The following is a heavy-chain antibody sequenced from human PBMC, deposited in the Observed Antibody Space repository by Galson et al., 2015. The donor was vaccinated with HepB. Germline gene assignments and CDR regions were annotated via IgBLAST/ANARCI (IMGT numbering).Heavy chain of an antibody. CDR3: VKVSGEIIVSDPFDL. V-gene: IGHV3-30*04. CDR1: GFTLRSYT. Sequence: LRLSCAASGFTLRSYTMYWVRQAPGKGLEWVGFISYDGNNKFYADSVKGRFTISRDNSKNTLSVEMSSLRTEDTGVYYCVKVSGEIIVSDPFDLWGQGTLVTVSS. J-gene: IGHJ3*01. CDR2: ISYDGNNK. D-gene: IGHD1-26*01.